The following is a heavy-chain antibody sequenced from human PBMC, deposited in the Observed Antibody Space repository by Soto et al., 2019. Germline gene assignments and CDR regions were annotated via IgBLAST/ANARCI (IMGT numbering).Heavy chain of an antibody. V-gene: IGHV4-39*01. D-gene: IGHD3-9*01. Sequence: SETLSLTCTVSGGSISSSSYYCGWIRQPPGKGLEWIGSIYYSVSTYYNPSLKSRVTISVDTSKNQFSLKLSSVTAADTAVYYCARHPQDYDILTGYSFEPWGQGTMVTVSS. CDR1: GGSISSSSYY. CDR2: IYYSVST. CDR3: ARHPQDYDILTGYSFEP. J-gene: IGHJ5*02.